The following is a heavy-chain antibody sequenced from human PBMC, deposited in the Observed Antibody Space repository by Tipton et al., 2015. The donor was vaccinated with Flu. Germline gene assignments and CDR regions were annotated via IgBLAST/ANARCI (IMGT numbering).Heavy chain of an antibody. D-gene: IGHD2-2*01. J-gene: IGHJ4*02. Sequence: VQLVQSGGEVKPPGASVKVSCKTSGYTFNTYGISWVRQAPGQGLEWMGWISPYTDNSNYAQKFRGRVTLTTDTSTTTAYLEMRNLRLDDTAVYFCARDMPQGVVVIPPAKRFDHWGQGTLVSVSS. CDR1: GYTFNTYG. CDR2: ISPYTDNS. V-gene: IGHV1-18*01. CDR3: ARDMPQGVVVIPPAKRFDH.